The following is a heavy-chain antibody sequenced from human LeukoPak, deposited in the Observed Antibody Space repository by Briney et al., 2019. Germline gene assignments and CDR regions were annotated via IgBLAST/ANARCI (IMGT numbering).Heavy chain of an antibody. CDR1: GFSFSDYE. J-gene: IGHJ4*02. Sequence: PGGSLRLSCAASGFSFSDYEMTWVRQAPGKGLEWVSYISNSDNTIYYADSVKGRFTIARDNAENSLYLQVNSLRAEDTALYYCARWVATRFDLWGQGTLVTVSS. V-gene: IGHV3-48*03. CDR3: ARWVATRFDL. CDR2: ISNSDNTI. D-gene: IGHD5-12*01.